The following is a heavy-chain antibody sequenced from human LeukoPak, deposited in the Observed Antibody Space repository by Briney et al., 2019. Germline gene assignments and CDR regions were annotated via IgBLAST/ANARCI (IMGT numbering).Heavy chain of an antibody. J-gene: IGHJ6*04. D-gene: IGHD3-9*01. CDR2: ISAYNSNT. V-gene: IGHV1-18*04. CDR1: GYTFTSYG. Sequence: ASVTVSCKASGYTFTSYGISWVRQAPGQGLERMGWISAYNSNTNYAQKLQARVTITTDTSTSTAYMELRSLRSDDTAVYYCARILEAYYDILTGYYNDHYYYGMDVWGKGTTVTVSS. CDR3: ARILEAYYDILTGYYNDHYYYGMDV.